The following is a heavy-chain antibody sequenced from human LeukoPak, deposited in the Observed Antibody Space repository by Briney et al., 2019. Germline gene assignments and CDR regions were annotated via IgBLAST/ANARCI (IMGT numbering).Heavy chain of an antibody. CDR3: ARESGSYLFDY. Sequence: ASVKVSCKASGGTFSSYAISWVRQAPGQGLEWVGRIIPILGIANYAQKFQGRVTITADKSTSTAYMELSSLRSEDTAVYYCARESGSYLFDYWGQGTLVTVSS. CDR1: GGTFSSYA. D-gene: IGHD1-26*01. V-gene: IGHV1-69*04. CDR2: IIPILGIA. J-gene: IGHJ4*02.